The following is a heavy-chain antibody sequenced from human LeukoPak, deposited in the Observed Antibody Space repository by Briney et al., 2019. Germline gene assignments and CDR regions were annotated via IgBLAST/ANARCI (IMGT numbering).Heavy chain of an antibody. D-gene: IGHD3-10*01. J-gene: IGHJ4*02. CDR1: GGSISSYY. Sequence: SETLSLTCTVSGGSISSYYWSWIRQSPGKGLEWIGYIYDSVNTNYNPSLESRVTISVDTSKKQFSLKLTSVTAADTAVYYCARGVDYYGVWGQGTLVTVSS. CDR2: IYDSVNT. CDR3: ARGVDYYGV. V-gene: IGHV4-59*01.